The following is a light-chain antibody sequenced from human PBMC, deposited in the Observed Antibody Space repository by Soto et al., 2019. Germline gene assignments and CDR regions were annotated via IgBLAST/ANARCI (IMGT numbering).Light chain of an antibody. Sequence: DIQMTKSPSSVSASVGDRITITFRTSQSFSNYLTWYQHKPGKAPKLLIYSATVLQSGVPSRFSGSGSGTDFTLTISRLQPEDSATYYCQQTYTIPWTFGQGTKVDIK. CDR1: QSFSNY. CDR3: QQTYTIPWT. CDR2: SAT. V-gene: IGKV1-39*01. J-gene: IGKJ1*01.